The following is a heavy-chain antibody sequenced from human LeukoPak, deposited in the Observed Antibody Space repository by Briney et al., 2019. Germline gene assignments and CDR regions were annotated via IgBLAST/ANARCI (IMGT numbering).Heavy chain of an antibody. V-gene: IGHV3-48*03. J-gene: IGHJ4*02. CDR1: GFTFSSYE. D-gene: IGHD5-24*01. CDR3: ATNPKSRAGFFDF. CDR2: ITGSGTSM. Sequence: GGSLRLSCAASGFTFSSYEMNWVRQAPGKGLEWVSYITGSGTSMYYADSVKGRFTISGDNAKNSLYLQMNSLRAEDTAVYYCATNPKSRAGFFDFWGQGTLVTVSS.